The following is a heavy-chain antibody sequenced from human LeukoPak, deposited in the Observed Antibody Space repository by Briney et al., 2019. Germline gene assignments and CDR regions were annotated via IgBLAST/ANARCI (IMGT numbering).Heavy chain of an antibody. Sequence: SETLSLTCTVSGGSISSYYWSWIRQPPGKGLEWIGYIYYSGSTNYSPSLKSRVTISVDTSKNQFLLKLSSVTAADAAVYYCARGPRELLYDAFDIWGQGTMVTVSS. CDR2: IYYSGST. J-gene: IGHJ3*02. V-gene: IGHV4-59*01. D-gene: IGHD3-10*01. CDR3: ARGPRELLYDAFDI. CDR1: GGSISSYY.